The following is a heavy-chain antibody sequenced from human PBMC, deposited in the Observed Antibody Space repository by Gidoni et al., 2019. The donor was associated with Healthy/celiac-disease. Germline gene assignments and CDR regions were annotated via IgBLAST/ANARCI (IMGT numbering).Heavy chain of an antibody. CDR2: SSSSSSYI. Sequence: EVQLVESGGGLVKPGGSLRLSCAASGFTFSSSRMHWVRQAPGKGLEWVSSSSSSSSYIYYADSVKGRFTISRDNAKNSLYLQMNSLRAEDTAVYYCARDMITFGGVIVENDAFDIWGQGTMVTVSS. V-gene: IGHV3-21*01. J-gene: IGHJ3*02. CDR1: GFTFSSSR. CDR3: ARDMITFGGVIVENDAFDI. D-gene: IGHD3-16*02.